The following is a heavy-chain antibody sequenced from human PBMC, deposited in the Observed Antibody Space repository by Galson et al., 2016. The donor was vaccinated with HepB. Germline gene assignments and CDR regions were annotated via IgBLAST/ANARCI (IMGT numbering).Heavy chain of an antibody. D-gene: IGHD3-22*01. CDR3: EGYSDPFDI. CDR2: ICGRCGDM. Sequence: SLRLSCAASGFTFDKYGMTWFRQAPGKGLEWVSTICGRCGDMDYADSVKGRFTISRDDSKNTLYLQMNNLRAEDTAVYYCEGYSDPFDIWGQGTMVTVSS. V-gene: IGHV3-23*01. J-gene: IGHJ3*02. CDR1: GFTFDKYG.